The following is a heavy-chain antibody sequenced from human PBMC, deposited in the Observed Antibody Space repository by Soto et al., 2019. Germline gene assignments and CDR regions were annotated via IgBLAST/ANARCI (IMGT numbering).Heavy chain of an antibody. CDR3: AKDESSVSRITIYQYYYMDV. V-gene: IGHV3-30*18. CDR2: ISYDGSNK. CDR1: GFTFSSYG. D-gene: IGHD3-9*01. Sequence: GGSLRLSCAASGFTFSSYGMHWVRQAPGKGLEWVAVISYDGSNKYYADSVKGRFTISRDNSKNTLYLQMNSLRAEDTAVYYCAKDESSVSRITIYQYYYMDVWGKGTTVTVSS. J-gene: IGHJ6*03.